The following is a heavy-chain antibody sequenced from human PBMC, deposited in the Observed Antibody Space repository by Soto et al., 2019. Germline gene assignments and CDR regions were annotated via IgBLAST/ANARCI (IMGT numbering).Heavy chain of an antibody. V-gene: IGHV1-69*02. Sequence: ASVKVSCKASGGTFSSYTISWVRQAPGQGLEWMGRIIPILGIANYAQKFQGRVTITADKSTSTAYMELSSLRSEDTAVYYCACPSGGYSYDANFEYYYYYMDVWGKGTTVTVSS. CDR3: ACPSGGYSYDANFEYYYYYMDV. CDR2: IIPILGIA. CDR1: GGTFSSYT. D-gene: IGHD5-18*01. J-gene: IGHJ6*03.